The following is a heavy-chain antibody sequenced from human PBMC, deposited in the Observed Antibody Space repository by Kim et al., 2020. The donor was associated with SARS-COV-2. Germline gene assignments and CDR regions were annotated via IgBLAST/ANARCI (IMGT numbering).Heavy chain of an antibody. CDR3: AGGPESNGHLLEY. J-gene: IGHJ4*02. CDR1: GFTFDTFW. CDR2: IYPDGHET. V-gene: IGHV3-74*01. Sequence: GGSLRLSCVASGFTFDTFWMHWVRQVPGKGLVWVSRIYPDGHETGFADFGKGRFSISRDNSKRTLYLQMNSLRAEDSGVYYCAGGPESNGHLLEYWGQGTLVTVSS. D-gene: IGHD1-1*01.